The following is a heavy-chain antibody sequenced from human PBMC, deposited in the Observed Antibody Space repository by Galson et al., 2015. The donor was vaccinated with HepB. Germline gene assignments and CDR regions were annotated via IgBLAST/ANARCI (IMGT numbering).Heavy chain of an antibody. CDR1: GGSLSFSY. Sequence: LSLTCTVSGGSLSFSYWSWIRQPPGKGLEWIGYIYYFGSTNYNPSLKSRVTISIDTSKNQFSLNLSSVTAADTAVYYCARWPWTYCSSTSCYSYYGMDVWGQGTTVTVSS. D-gene: IGHD2-2*01. V-gene: IGHV4-59*12. CDR3: ARWPWTYCSSTSCYSYYGMDV. J-gene: IGHJ6*02. CDR2: IYYFGST.